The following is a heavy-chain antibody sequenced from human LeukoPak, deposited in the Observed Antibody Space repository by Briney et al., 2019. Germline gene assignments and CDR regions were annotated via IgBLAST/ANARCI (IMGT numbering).Heavy chain of an antibody. D-gene: IGHD6-6*01. V-gene: IGHV1-18*01. CDR2: ISAYNGNT. J-gene: IGHJ3*02. Sequence: ASVKVSCKVSGYTLTELSMHWVRQAPGQGLEWMGWISAYNGNTNYAQKLQGRVTMTTDTSTSTAYMELRSLRSDDTAVYYCARYGYSSSSGDAFDIWGQGTMVTVSS. CDR3: ARYGYSSSSGDAFDI. CDR1: GYTLTELS.